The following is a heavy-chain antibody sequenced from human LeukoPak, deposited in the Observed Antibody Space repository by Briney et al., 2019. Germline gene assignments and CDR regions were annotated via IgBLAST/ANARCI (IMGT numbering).Heavy chain of an antibody. CDR1: GGTFSSYA. CDR2: IIPIFGTA. Sequence: SVKVSCKASGGTFSSYAISWVLQAPGQGLERMGRIIPIFGTANYAQKFQGRVTITTDESTSTAYMELSSLRSEDTAVYYCARALNPYCSDGSCYGYYYYMDVWGKGTTVTVSS. J-gene: IGHJ6*03. D-gene: IGHD2-15*01. CDR3: ARALNPYCSDGSCYGYYYYMDV. V-gene: IGHV1-69*05.